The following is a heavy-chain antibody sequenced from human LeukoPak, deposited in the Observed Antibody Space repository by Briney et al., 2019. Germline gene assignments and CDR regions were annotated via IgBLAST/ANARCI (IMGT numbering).Heavy chain of an antibody. V-gene: IGHV1-2*02. D-gene: IGHD3-3*01. CDR1: GYTFTGYY. Sequence: ASVKVSCKASGYTFTGYYMHWVRQAPGQGLEWMGWINPNSGGTNYAQKFPGRVTMTRDTSISTAYMELSRLRSDDTAVYYCARVYDFWSGYAFDPWGQGTLVTVSS. J-gene: IGHJ5*02. CDR2: INPNSGGT. CDR3: ARVYDFWSGYAFDP.